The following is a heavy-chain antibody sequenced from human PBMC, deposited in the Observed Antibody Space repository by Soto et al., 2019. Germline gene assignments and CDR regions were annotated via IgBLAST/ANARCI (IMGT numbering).Heavy chain of an antibody. Sequence: ESGGGLIQPGGSLRLSCAASGFTVSSNYMSWVRQAPGKGLEWVSRINSDGSSTSYADSVKGRFTISRDNAKNTLYLQMNSLRAEDTAVYYCARAADGMDVWGQGTTVTVSS. CDR2: INSDGSST. V-gene: IGHV3-74*02. J-gene: IGHJ6*02. CDR1: GFTVSSNY. CDR3: ARAADGMDV.